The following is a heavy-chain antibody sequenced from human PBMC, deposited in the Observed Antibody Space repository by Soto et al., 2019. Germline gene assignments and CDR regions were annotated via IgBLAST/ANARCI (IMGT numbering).Heavy chain of an antibody. V-gene: IGHV1-69*13. J-gene: IGHJ4*02. CDR1: GGTFSSYA. Sequence: SVKVSCKASGGTFSSYAISWVRQAPGQGLEWMGGIIPIFGTANYAQKFQGRVTITADESTSTAYMELSSLRSEDTAVYYCARDLGNQVLRFLEWLFHWGQGTLVTVSS. CDR2: IIPIFGTA. D-gene: IGHD3-3*01. CDR3: ARDLGNQVLRFLEWLFH.